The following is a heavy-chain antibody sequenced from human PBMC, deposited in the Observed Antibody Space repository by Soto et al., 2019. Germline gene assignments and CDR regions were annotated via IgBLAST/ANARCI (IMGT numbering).Heavy chain of an antibody. CDR2: IYHSGST. CDR1: GGAISSGDYY. D-gene: IGHD3-22*01. Sequence: QVQLQESGPGLVKPSQTLSLTCTVSGGAISSGDYYWSWIRQPPGKGLEWIGYIYHSGSTSYNPSLKRRVTISVDTSKNQFSLKLSSVTAAETAVYYCARADSTGYYPFDYWGQGTLVTVSS. CDR3: ARADSTGYYPFDY. J-gene: IGHJ4*02. V-gene: IGHV4-30-4*01.